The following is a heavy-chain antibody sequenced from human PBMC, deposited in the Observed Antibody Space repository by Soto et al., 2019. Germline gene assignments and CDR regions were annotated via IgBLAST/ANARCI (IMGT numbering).Heavy chain of an antibody. CDR1: GGSISSGDYY. J-gene: IGHJ5*02. CDR2: IYYSGST. Sequence: SETLSLTCTVSGGSISSGDYYWSWIRQPPGKGLEWIGYIYYSGSTYYNPSLKSRVTISVDTSKNQFSLKLSSVTAADTAVYYCARGGYCISTSCYWFDPWGQGTLVTVSS. V-gene: IGHV4-30-4*01. D-gene: IGHD2-2*01. CDR3: ARGGYCISTSCYWFDP.